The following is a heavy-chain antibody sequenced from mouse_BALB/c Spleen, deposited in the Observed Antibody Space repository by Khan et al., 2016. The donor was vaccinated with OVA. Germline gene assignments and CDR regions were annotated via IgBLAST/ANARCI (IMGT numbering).Heavy chain of an antibody. Sequence: VQLVESGPGLVAPSQTLSITCTVYGYSLTRYGVHWVRQPPGKGLEWLGLIWAGGSTNYNWALISRLSISIDNSNSQVFLLMNSLQTDDTAFYYCARSKYLARYWGQGTTLTVSS. CDR3: ARSKYLARY. J-gene: IGHJ2*01. CDR2: IWAGGST. CDR1: GYSLTRYG. V-gene: IGHV2-9*02. D-gene: IGHD3-3*01.